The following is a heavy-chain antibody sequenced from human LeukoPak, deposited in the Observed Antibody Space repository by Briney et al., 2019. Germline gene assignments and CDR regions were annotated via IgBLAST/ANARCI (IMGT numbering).Heavy chain of an antibody. D-gene: IGHD1-26*01. CDR3: ARDNSGSYSDYYYMDV. CDR1: GFTFSSYW. CDR2: IKQDGSEK. J-gene: IGHJ6*03. V-gene: IGHV3-7*01. Sequence: PGGSLRLSCAASGFTFSSYWMIWVRQAPGKGLEWVANIKQDGSEKYYVGSVKGRFTISRDNAKNSLYLQMNSLRDEDTAVYYCARDNSGSYSDYYYMDVWGKGTTVTVSS.